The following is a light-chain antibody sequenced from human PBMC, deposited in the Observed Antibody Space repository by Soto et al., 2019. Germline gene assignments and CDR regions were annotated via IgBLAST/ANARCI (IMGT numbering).Light chain of an antibody. V-gene: IGLV1-40*01. Sequence: QSVLTQPPSVSGAPGQRVIISCTGSSSNIGADYDVHWYQQLPGTAPKLLIYGDTNRPSGVPDRFSGSKSGTSASLAITGLQAEDEADYYCQSYDRSLSGSIFGGGTQLTVL. CDR2: GDT. J-gene: IGLJ2*01. CDR1: SSNIGADYD. CDR3: QSYDRSLSGSI.